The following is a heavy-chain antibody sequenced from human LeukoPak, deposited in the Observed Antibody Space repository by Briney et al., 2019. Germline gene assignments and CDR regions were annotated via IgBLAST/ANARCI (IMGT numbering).Heavy chain of an antibody. J-gene: IGHJ4*02. CDR2: IKLDGSEK. V-gene: IGHV3-7*03. Sequence: GGSLRLSCVVSGFTFGKYWMSWVRQAPGKGLEWVSNIKLDGSEKNYVDSVKGRFTISRDNTKNSLYLQMNSLRVEDTAVFYCARDQYDTWSRRGNFDSWGQGTLVIVSS. CDR3: ARDQYDTWSRRGNFDS. CDR1: GFTFGKYW. D-gene: IGHD3-3*01.